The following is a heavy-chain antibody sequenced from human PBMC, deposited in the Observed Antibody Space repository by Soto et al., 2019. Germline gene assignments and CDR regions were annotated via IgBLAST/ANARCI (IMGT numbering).Heavy chain of an antibody. Sequence: SVKVSCKASGFTFTSSAVQWVRQARGQRLEWIGWIVVGSGNTNYARKFQERVTITRDMSTSTAYMELSSLRSEDTAVYYCAADGSIAAYYYGMDVWGQGTTVTVSS. D-gene: IGHD6-13*01. CDR3: AADGSIAAYYYGMDV. CDR2: IVVGSGNT. V-gene: IGHV1-58*01. CDR1: GFTFTSSA. J-gene: IGHJ6*02.